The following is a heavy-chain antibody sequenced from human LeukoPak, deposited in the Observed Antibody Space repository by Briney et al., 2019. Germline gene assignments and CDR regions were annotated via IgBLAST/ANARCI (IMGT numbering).Heavy chain of an antibody. Sequence: GGSLRLSCAASGFAFSDFYMSWIRQAPGKGLEWVSYITRSGPTIYYADSVKGRFTISRDNAKNSLFLQMNSLRAEDTAVYYCARVLRYCSGGNCYSGGLGYMDVWGKGTTVTISS. CDR1: GFAFSDFY. CDR3: ARVLRYCSGGNCYSGGLGYMDV. D-gene: IGHD2-15*01. J-gene: IGHJ6*03. V-gene: IGHV3-11*01. CDR2: ITRSGPTI.